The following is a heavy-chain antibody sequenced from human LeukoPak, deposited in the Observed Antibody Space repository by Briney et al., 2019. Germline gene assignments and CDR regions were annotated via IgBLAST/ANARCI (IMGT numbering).Heavy chain of an antibody. CDR3: ARNGAPGDYYYMDV. CDR2: ISSNGGST. V-gene: IGHV3-64*01. Sequence: GGSLRLSCAASGFTFDDYAMHWVRQAPGKGLEYVSAISSNGGSTYYANSVKGRFSISRDNSKNTLYLQMGSLRAEDMAVYYCARNGAPGDYYYMDVWGKGTTVTISS. D-gene: IGHD4-17*01. CDR1: GFTFDDYA. J-gene: IGHJ6*03.